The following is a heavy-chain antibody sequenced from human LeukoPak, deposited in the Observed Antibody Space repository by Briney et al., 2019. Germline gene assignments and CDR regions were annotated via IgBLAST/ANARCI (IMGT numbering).Heavy chain of an antibody. D-gene: IGHD2-15*01. CDR2: ISHSGST. CDR3: ASRAYCSGGSCYSNDY. V-gene: IGHV4-34*01. Sequence: PSETLSLTCAVYGGSFSGYYWSWIRQPPGKGLEWIGEISHSGSTNYNPSLKSRVTISVDTSKNQFSLKLSSVTAADTAVYYCASRAYCSGGSCYSNDYWGQGTLVTVSS. CDR1: GGSFSGYY. J-gene: IGHJ4*02.